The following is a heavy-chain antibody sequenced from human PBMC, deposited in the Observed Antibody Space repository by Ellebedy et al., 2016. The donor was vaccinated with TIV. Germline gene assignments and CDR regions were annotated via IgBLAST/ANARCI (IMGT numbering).Heavy chain of an antibody. J-gene: IGHJ2*01. CDR2: IYYSGST. CDR1: GGSISSSSYY. D-gene: IGHD4-23*01. Sequence: SETLSLTCTVSGGSISSSSYYWGWIRQPPGKGLEWIGSIYYSGSTYYNPSLKSRVTISLDTSKNQFSLKLSSATAADTAVYYCAKPRTELRWTSANWYFDLWGRGTLVTVSS. CDR3: AKPRTELRWTSANWYFDL. V-gene: IGHV4-39*07.